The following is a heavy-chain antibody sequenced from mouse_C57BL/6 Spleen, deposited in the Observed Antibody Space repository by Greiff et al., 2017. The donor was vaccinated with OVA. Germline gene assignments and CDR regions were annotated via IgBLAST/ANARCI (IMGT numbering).Heavy chain of an antibody. Sequence: QVQLKQSGPGLVQPSQSLSITCTVSGFSLTSYGVHWVRQSPGKGLEWLGVIWRGGSTDYNAAFMSRLSITKDNSKSQVFFKMHSLQADDTAIYYCAKTDYYGSYAMDYWGQGTSVTVSS. CDR2: IWRGGST. D-gene: IGHD1-1*01. J-gene: IGHJ4*01. CDR1: GFSLTSYG. V-gene: IGHV2-5*01. CDR3: AKTDYYGSYAMDY.